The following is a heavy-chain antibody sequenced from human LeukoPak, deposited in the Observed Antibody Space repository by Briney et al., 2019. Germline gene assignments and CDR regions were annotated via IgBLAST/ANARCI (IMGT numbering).Heavy chain of an antibody. CDR2: INHSGST. Sequence: SETLSLTCAVYGGSFSGYYWSWIRQPPGKGLEWIGEINHSGSTNYNPSLKSRVTISVDTSKNQFSLKLSSVTAADTAVYYCARESRYLDWLFYYFDYWGQGTLVTVSS. J-gene: IGHJ4*02. CDR1: GGSFSGYY. CDR3: ARESRYLDWLFYYFDY. D-gene: IGHD3-9*01. V-gene: IGHV4-34*01.